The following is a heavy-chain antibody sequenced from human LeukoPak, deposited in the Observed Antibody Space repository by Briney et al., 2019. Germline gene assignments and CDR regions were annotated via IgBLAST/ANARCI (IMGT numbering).Heavy chain of an antibody. J-gene: IGHJ4*02. Sequence: GGSLRLSCAASGFTFSSYAMSWVRQAPGKGLEWVSAISGSGGSTYYADSVKGRFTISRDNSKNTLYLQMNSLRAEDTAIYYCAKGRGYCTGGSCYSDYWGQGTLVTVSS. CDR2: ISGSGGST. CDR1: GFTFSSYA. V-gene: IGHV3-23*01. D-gene: IGHD2-15*01. CDR3: AKGRGYCTGGSCYSDY.